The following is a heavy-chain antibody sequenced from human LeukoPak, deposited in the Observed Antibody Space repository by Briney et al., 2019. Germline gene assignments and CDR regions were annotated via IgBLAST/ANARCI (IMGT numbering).Heavy chain of an antibody. D-gene: IGHD2-15*01. CDR1: ITVRSNY. Sequence: GGSLRLSCAASITVRSNYMTWVRQAPGKGLEWVSVFYSGGDTYYADSVKGRFTISRDNSQNTLYLQMNGLRVEDTGVYYCATNAVVVAATGVLDIWGQGTMVTVSS. CDR2: FYSGGDT. CDR3: ATNAVVVAATGVLDI. V-gene: IGHV3-53*05. J-gene: IGHJ3*02.